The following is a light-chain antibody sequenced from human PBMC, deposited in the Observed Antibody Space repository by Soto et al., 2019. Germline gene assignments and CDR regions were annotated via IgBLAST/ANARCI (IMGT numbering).Light chain of an antibody. Sequence: QSALTQPASVSGSPGQSITISCTGTSSDVGSYNLVSWYQHHPGKAPKLIIYEGSRRPSGVSHRFSDSKSGNTASLTISGLQAEDEADYYCCSYAGSLYVFGTGTKVTVL. CDR2: EGS. J-gene: IGLJ1*01. V-gene: IGLV2-23*01. CDR1: SSDVGSYNL. CDR3: CSYAGSLYV.